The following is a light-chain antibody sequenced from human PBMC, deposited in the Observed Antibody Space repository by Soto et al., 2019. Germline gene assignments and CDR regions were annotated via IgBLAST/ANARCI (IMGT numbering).Light chain of an antibody. CDR2: DAS. CDR3: QQYETYSRT. V-gene: IGKV1-5*01. Sequence: DVQMTQKTSTLSASVGDRVTITCRASQSIIGTLSWYQQRPGKAPKLLIFDASNLERGVPSRFSGSGSGTEFSLTISSLQPDDFATYYCQQYETYSRTFGQGTNVDIK. J-gene: IGKJ1*01. CDR1: QSIIGT.